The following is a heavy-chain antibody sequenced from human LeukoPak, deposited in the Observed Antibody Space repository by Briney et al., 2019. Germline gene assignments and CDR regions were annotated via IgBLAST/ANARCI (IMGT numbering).Heavy chain of an antibody. CDR1: GFTFSSYE. V-gene: IGHV3-48*03. D-gene: IGHD5-18*01. J-gene: IGHJ4*02. Sequence: GGSLRLSCAASGFTFSSYEMNWVRQAPGKGREWVSYISSSGSTIYYADSVKGRLTISRDNAKNSLYLQMNSLRAEDTAVYYCARDRSWIQLWQGSSHYFDYWGQGTLVTVSS. CDR3: ARDRSWIQLWQGSSHYFDY. CDR2: ISSSGSTI.